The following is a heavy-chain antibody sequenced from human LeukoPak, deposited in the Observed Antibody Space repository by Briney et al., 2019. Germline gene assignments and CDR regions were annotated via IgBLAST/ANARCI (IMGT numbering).Heavy chain of an antibody. CDR1: GGSISSYY. CDR2: IYTSGST. J-gene: IGHJ6*02. CDR3: ARALSRAYYYDSSGYYYGMDV. Sequence: SETLSLTCTVSGGSISSYYWSWIRQPAGKGLEWIGRIYTSGSTNYNPSLKSRVTISVDTSKNQFSLKLSSVTAADTAVYYCARALSRAYYYDSSGYYYGMDVWGQGTTVTVSS. V-gene: IGHV4-4*07. D-gene: IGHD3-22*01.